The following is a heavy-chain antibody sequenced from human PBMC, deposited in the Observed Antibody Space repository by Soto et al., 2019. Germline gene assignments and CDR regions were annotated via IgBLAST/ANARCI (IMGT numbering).Heavy chain of an antibody. J-gene: IGHJ5*02. V-gene: IGHV4-59*01. CDR1: GGSISSYY. CDR3: ARVFTMVRGVIMGNWFDP. Sequence: SETLSLTCTVPGGSISSYYWSWIRQPPGKGLEWIGYIYYSGSTNYNPSLKSRVTISVDTSKNQFSLKLSSVTAADTAVYYCARVFTMVRGVIMGNWFDPWGQGTLVTVSS. D-gene: IGHD3-10*01. CDR2: IYYSGST.